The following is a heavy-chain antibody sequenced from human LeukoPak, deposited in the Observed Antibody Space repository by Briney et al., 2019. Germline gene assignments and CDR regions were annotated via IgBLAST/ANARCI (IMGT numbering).Heavy chain of an antibody. V-gene: IGHV3-30*18. CDR2: ISYDGSNK. CDR3: AKDGQWLTYYLDY. Sequence: GGSLRLSCAASGFTFSSYGMHWVRQAPGKGLEWVAVISYDGSNKYYADSVKGRFTISRDNSKNTLYLQMNSLRAEDTALYYCAKDGQWLTYYLDYWGQGTLVTVSS. D-gene: IGHD6-19*01. CDR1: GFTFSSYG. J-gene: IGHJ4*02.